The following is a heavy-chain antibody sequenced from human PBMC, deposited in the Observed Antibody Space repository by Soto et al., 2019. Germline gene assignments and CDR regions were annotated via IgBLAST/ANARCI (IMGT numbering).Heavy chain of an antibody. CDR3: ARDGAYYYDSSGYSPSNFDP. Sequence: ASVKVSCKASGGTFTSYYMHWVRQAPGQGLEWMGIINPSGGSTSYAQKFQGRVTMTRDTSTSTVYMELSSLRSEDTAVYYCARDGAYYYDSSGYSPSNFDPWGQGTLVTVSS. V-gene: IGHV1-46*01. CDR2: INPSGGST. CDR1: GGTFTSYY. J-gene: IGHJ5*02. D-gene: IGHD3-22*01.